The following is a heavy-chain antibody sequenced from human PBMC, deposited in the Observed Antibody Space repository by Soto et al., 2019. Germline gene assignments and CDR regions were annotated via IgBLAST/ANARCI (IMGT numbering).Heavy chain of an antibody. Sequence: QVQLQESGPGLVKPSETLSLTCTVSGGSISSYYWSWIRQPPGKGLEWIGYIYYSGSTNYNPSLKRRVTISVDTSKNQFSLKLSSVTAADTAVYYCARDDAAAAGDYGMDVWGQGTTVTVSS. CDR1: GGSISSYY. CDR2: IYYSGST. CDR3: ARDDAAAAGDYGMDV. D-gene: IGHD6-13*01. J-gene: IGHJ6*02. V-gene: IGHV4-59*01.